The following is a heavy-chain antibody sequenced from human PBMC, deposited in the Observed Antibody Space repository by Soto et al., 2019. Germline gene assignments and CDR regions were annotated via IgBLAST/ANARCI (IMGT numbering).Heavy chain of an antibody. J-gene: IGHJ6*02. CDR1: GFTFSSYS. Sequence: GGSLRLSCAASGFTFSSYSMNWVRQAPGKGLEWVSYISSSSSTIYYADSVKGRFTISRDNAKNSLYLQINSLRDEDTAVYYCARDSGVGAPTRYYGMGVWGQGTTVTVSS. V-gene: IGHV3-48*02. CDR3: ARDSGVGAPTRYYGMGV. CDR2: ISSSSSTI. D-gene: IGHD1-26*01.